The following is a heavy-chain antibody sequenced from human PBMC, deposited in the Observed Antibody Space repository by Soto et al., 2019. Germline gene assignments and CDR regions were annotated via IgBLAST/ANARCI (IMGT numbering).Heavy chain of an antibody. CDR2: ISHDGTTK. CDR3: AKDRRDGEYNSVYDF. J-gene: IGHJ4*02. V-gene: IGHV3-30*18. Sequence: QVQLVESGGGVVQPGRSLRLSCAASGFTLSDDGMHWVRQAPGKGLEWVAMISHDGTTKYWADSEKGRFTISRDNSKNALYLQMNSLRAEDTAVYYCAKDRRDGEYNSVYDFWGQGALVTVSS. CDR1: GFTLSDDG. D-gene: IGHD1-1*01.